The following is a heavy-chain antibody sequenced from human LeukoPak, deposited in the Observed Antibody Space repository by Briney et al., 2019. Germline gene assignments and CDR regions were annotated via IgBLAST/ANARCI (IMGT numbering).Heavy chain of an antibody. D-gene: IGHD6-13*01. CDR2: IEENGNEK. Sequence: TGGSLRLSCVASGFTFSSYWMNWVRQAPGKGLEWVANIEENGNEKYYVDSVKGRFTISRDNAKNSLYLQMSGLRAEDTAVYYCARDNWAGYSSSWYPDAFDIWGQGTMVTVSS. CDR1: GFTFSSYW. J-gene: IGHJ3*02. V-gene: IGHV3-7*01. CDR3: ARDNWAGYSSSWYPDAFDI.